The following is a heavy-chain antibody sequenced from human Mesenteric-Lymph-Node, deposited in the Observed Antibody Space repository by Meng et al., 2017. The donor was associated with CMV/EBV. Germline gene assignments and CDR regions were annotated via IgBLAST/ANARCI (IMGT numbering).Heavy chain of an antibody. CDR3: AKETGTPPGAFLDY. V-gene: IGHV3-30*04. J-gene: IGHJ4*02. CDR1: GFTFNNYA. CDR2: ISFDGSSK. D-gene: IGHD3-3*02. Sequence: GESLKISCAASGFTFNNYAMHWVRQAPGKGLEWVAVISFDGSSKFYSDSVKGRFTISRDNSKNTVHLQMNTLRADDTAVYYCAKETGTPPGAFLDYWGQGTLVTVLL.